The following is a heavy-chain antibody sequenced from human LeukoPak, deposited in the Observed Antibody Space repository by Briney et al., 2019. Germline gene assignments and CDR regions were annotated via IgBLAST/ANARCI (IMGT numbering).Heavy chain of an antibody. CDR3: ARDLVTVTKGFDI. Sequence: SETLSLTCAVSDDSFSSHYWTWIRQPPGKGLAWVGYISYIGSTNYNPSLKSRVTISIDTSRNQFSLRLSSVTAADTAVYYCARDLVTVTKGFDIWGQGTMVSVSS. CDR2: ISYIGST. V-gene: IGHV4-59*11. CDR1: DDSFSSHY. D-gene: IGHD4-17*01. J-gene: IGHJ3*02.